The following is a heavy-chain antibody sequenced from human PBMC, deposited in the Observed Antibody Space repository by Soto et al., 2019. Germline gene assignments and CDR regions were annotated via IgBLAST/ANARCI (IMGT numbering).Heavy chain of an antibody. CDR1: GGTFSSYV. J-gene: IGHJ6*02. Sequence: SVKVSCKASGGTFSSYVISWVRQAPGQGLEWMGGIIPIFGTANYAQKFQGRVTITADESTSTAYMELSSLRSEDTAVYYCAEGLAAASPKYYYYYYGMDVWGQGTTVTVSS. V-gene: IGHV1-69*13. CDR3: AEGLAAASPKYYYYYYGMDV. D-gene: IGHD6-13*01. CDR2: IIPIFGTA.